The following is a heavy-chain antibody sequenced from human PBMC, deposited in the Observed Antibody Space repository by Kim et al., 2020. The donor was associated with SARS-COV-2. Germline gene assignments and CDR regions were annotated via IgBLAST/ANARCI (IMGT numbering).Heavy chain of an antibody. CDR2: IYWDDDK. V-gene: IGHV2-5*02. Sequence: SGPTLVNPTQTLTLTCTFSGFSLSTSGVGVGWIRQPPGKALEWLALIYWDDDKRYSPSLKSRLTITKDTSKNQVVLTMTNMDPVDTATYYCARVYTAMVTTSWFDPWSQGTLVTVSS. CDR1: GFSLSTSGVG. D-gene: IGHD5-18*01. J-gene: IGHJ5*02. CDR3: ARVYTAMVTTSWFDP.